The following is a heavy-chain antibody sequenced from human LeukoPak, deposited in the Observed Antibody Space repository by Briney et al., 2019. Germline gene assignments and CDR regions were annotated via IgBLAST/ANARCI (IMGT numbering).Heavy chain of an antibody. CDR1: GGSISSSNW. Sequence: SETLSLTCAVPGGSISSSNWWSWVRQPPGKGLEWIGEIYHSGSTNYNPSLKSRVPISVDKSKNQFSLRLSSVTAADTAVYYCAKGGLAAKDAFDIWGQGTMVTVSS. V-gene: IGHV4-4*02. CDR2: IYHSGST. CDR3: AKGGLAAKDAFDI. J-gene: IGHJ3*02. D-gene: IGHD6-19*01.